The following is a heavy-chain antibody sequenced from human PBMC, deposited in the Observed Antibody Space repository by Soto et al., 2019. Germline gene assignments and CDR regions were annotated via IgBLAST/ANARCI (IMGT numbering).Heavy chain of an antibody. CDR2: ISSSSSTI. V-gene: IGHV3-48*02. D-gene: IGHD2-21*02. CDR3: AREGSGRKTFVVVTAVPVRAFDI. Sequence: GGSLRLSCAASGFTFSSYSMNWVRQAPGKGLEWVSYISSSSSTIYYADSVKGRFTISRDNAKNSLYLQMNSLRDEDTAVYYCAREGSGRKTFVVVTAVPVRAFDIWGQGTMVTVSS. CDR1: GFTFSSYS. J-gene: IGHJ3*02.